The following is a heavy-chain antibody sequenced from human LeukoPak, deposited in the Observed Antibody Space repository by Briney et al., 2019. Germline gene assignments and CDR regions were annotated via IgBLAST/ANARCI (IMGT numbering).Heavy chain of an antibody. CDR2: IKQDGSEK. Sequence: GGSLRLSCAASGFTFSNYWITWVRQAPGKGLEWVANIKQDGSEKYYMDSVKGRFTISRDNAKNSLFLQMNSLRAEDTAVYYCARVLDYYDFWSGYKYGMDVWGQGTTVTVSS. J-gene: IGHJ6*02. CDR1: GFTFSNYW. D-gene: IGHD3-3*01. V-gene: IGHV3-7*03. CDR3: ARVLDYYDFWSGYKYGMDV.